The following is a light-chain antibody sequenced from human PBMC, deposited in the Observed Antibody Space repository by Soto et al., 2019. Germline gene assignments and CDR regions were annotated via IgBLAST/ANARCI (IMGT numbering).Light chain of an antibody. Sequence: QSALTQPASVSGSPGQSITISCTGTSSDVGVYNHVSWYQHHPGKAPQLMIYEVTNRPSGVSHRFSGSKSGNTASLTISGLQAEDEAHYYCSSYTSSSTYVFATGTKVTVL. J-gene: IGLJ1*01. CDR1: SSDVGVYNH. CDR3: SSYTSSSTYV. V-gene: IGLV2-14*01. CDR2: EVT.